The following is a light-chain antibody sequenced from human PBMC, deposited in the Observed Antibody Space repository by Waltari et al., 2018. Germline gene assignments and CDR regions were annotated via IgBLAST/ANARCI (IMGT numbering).Light chain of an antibody. Sequence: SYELTQPPSVSVSPGQTASIPCSGDKSGNQFAYWYQQKAGQSPVLVIYQNTKRPSGIPERFSGSNSGNTATLTISGTQAMDEADYYCQAWDSGVVFGGWTKLTVL. J-gene: IGLJ2*01. CDR2: QNT. CDR3: QAWDSGVV. V-gene: IGLV3-1*01. CDR1: KSGNQF.